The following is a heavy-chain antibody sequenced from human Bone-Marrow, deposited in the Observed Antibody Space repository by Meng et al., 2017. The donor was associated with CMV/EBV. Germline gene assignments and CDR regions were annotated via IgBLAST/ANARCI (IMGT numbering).Heavy chain of an antibody. CDR1: GGSISSYY. Sequence: SETLSLTCSVSGGSISSYYWSWIRQSPGKGLEWIGYIYYSGSTNYNPSLKDRVTISVDTSKNQFSLNLTSVTTADTALYYCARGSSNSWSYGMDVWGQGTSVTVSS. J-gene: IGHJ6*02. D-gene: IGHD6-13*01. CDR3: ARGSSNSWSYGMDV. V-gene: IGHV4-59*01. CDR2: IYYSGST.